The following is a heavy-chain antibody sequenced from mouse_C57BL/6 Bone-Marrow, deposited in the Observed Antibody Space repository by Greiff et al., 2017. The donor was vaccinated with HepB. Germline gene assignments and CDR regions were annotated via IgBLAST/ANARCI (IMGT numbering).Heavy chain of an antibody. J-gene: IGHJ1*03. CDR3: TRAGYYGSSFVWYFDV. CDR1: GFTFSSYA. CDR2: ISSGGDYI. D-gene: IGHD1-1*01. Sequence: EVQGVESGEGLVKPGGSLKLSCAASGFTFSSYAMSWVRQTPEQRLEWVAYISSGGDYIYYADTVKGRFTISRDNARNTLYLQMSSLKSEDTAMYYCTRAGYYGSSFVWYFDVWGTGTTVTVSA. V-gene: IGHV5-9-1*02.